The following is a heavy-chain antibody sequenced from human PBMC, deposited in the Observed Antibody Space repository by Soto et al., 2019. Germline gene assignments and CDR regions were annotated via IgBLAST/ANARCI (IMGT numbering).Heavy chain of an antibody. CDR3: ARGPLYCTIGVFYRYFAY. J-gene: IGHJ4*02. V-gene: IGHV4-31*03. CDR2: IYYSGST. D-gene: IGHD2-8*01. Sequence: SETLSLTCTVSGGSISSGGYYWSWIRQHPGKGLEWIGYIYYSGSTYYNPSLKSRVTISVDTSKTQFSLKLSSVTAADTAVYYCARGPLYCTIGVFYRYFAYGGKGTLVPVSS. CDR1: GGSISSGGYY.